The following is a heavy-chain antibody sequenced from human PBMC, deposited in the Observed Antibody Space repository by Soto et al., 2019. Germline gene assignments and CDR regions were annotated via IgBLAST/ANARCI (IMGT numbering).Heavy chain of an antibody. J-gene: IGHJ2*01. CDR1: GYRFTNYC. Sequence: QVQLVQSGADVKKPGTSVKVSCKAAGYRFTNYCMYWVRQAPGQGLEWMGMINPRTGSTRYAQKFQDRVTLTRATSTTTVYMVLSTLISDDTAVYYCARDGGLLTASWHYDLWGPGTLVTVSS. D-gene: IGHD2-15*01. CDR3: ARDGGLLTASWHYDL. CDR2: INPRTGST. V-gene: IGHV1-46*01.